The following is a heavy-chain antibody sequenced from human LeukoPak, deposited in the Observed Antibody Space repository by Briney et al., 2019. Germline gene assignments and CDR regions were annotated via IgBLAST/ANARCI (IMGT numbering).Heavy chain of an antibody. Sequence: ASVKVSCKASGGTFSSYAISWVRQAPGQGLEWMGWISAYNGNTNYAQKLQGRVTMTTDTSTSTAYMELRSLRSDDTAVYYCARERGRSYGSVPYYYYYMDVWGKGTTVTVSS. J-gene: IGHJ6*03. D-gene: IGHD5-18*01. CDR3: ARERGRSYGSVPYYYYYMDV. V-gene: IGHV1-18*01. CDR1: GGTFSSYA. CDR2: ISAYNGNT.